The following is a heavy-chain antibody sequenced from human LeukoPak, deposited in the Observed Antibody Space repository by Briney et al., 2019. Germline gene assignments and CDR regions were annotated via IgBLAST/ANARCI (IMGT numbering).Heavy chain of an antibody. J-gene: IGHJ5*02. D-gene: IGHD6-13*01. Sequence: PSETLSLTCTVSGGSISSYYWSWIRQPPGKGLEWIGYIYYSGSTNYNPSLKSRVTISVDTSKNHFSLKLSSVTAADTAVYYCARGLYSSSWYVWLDPWGQGTLVTVSS. CDR3: ARGLYSSSWYVWLDP. CDR1: GGSISSYY. CDR2: IYYSGST. V-gene: IGHV4-59*01.